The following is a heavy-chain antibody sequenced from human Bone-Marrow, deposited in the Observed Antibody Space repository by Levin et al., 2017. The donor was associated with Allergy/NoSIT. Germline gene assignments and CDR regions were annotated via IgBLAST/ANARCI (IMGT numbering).Heavy chain of an antibody. Sequence: PGGSLRLSCVASGFTFSTYWMSWVRQAPGEGPEWVANIKEDGSVKYYVDSVRGRFTISRDNAKNSLYLQMNNLRAEDTAVYYCARNERWGQGTLVTVSS. CDR1: GFTFSTYW. CDR2: IKEDGSVK. J-gene: IGHJ4*01. V-gene: IGHV3-7*01. CDR3: ARNER.